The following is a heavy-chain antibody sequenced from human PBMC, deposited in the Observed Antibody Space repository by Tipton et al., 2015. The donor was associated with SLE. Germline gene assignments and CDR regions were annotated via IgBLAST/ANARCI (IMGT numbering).Heavy chain of an antibody. Sequence: LRLSCAVYGGSFSGYYWSWIRQPPGKGLEWIGEINHSGSTNYNPSLKSRVTISVDTSKNQFSLKLSSVTAADTAVYYCARDGNLYYDFWSGYRYFDYWGQGTLVTASS. J-gene: IGHJ4*02. CDR1: GGSFSGYY. CDR2: INHSGST. CDR3: ARDGNLYYDFWSGYRYFDY. D-gene: IGHD3-3*01. V-gene: IGHV4-34*01.